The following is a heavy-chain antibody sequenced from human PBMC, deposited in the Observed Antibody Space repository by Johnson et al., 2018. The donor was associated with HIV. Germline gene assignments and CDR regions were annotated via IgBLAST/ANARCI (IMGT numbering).Heavy chain of an antibody. CDR1: GFTFSSAW. Sequence: QVQLVESGGGLVEPGGSLRLSCAASGFTFSSAWMSWVRQAPGKGLEWVAVISYDGSNKYYADSVKGRFTISRDNSKNTLYLQMNSLRAEETAVVYCSNDGRAYDAFDIWGQGTMVTVSS. J-gene: IGHJ3*02. CDR2: ISYDGSNK. V-gene: IGHV3-30*18. CDR3: SNDGRAYDAFDI.